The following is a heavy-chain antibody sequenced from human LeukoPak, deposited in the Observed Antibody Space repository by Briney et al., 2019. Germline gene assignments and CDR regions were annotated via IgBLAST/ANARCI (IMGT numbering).Heavy chain of an antibody. CDR1: GGTFSSYA. CDR3: ARDKSSSWDPYYYYGMDV. CDR2: FIPIPGIV. D-gene: IGHD6-13*01. J-gene: IGHJ6*02. Sequence: SVKVSCKASGGTFSSYAINWVRQAPGQGLEWMGRFIPIPGIVNYAQKFQGRVTITADKSTSTAYMELRSLRSDDTAVYYCARDKSSSWDPYYYYGMDVWGQGITVTVSS. V-gene: IGHV1-69*04.